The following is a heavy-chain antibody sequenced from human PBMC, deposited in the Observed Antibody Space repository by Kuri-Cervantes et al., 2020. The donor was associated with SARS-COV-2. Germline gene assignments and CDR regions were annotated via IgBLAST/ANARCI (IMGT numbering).Heavy chain of an antibody. J-gene: IGHJ5*02. CDR3: ARCRRIAAASRWFDP. Sequence: SETLSLTCTVSGGSISSSSYYWGWIRQPPGKGLEWIGSIYYSGSTYYNPSLKSRVTISVDTSKNQFSLKLSSVTAADTAAYYCARCRRIAAASRWFDPWGQGTLVTVSS. D-gene: IGHD6-13*01. CDR1: GGSISSSSYY. V-gene: IGHV4-39*01. CDR2: IYYSGST.